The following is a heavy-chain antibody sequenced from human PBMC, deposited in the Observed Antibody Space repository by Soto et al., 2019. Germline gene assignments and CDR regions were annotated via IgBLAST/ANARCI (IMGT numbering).Heavy chain of an antibody. D-gene: IGHD3-3*01. J-gene: IGHJ3*02. V-gene: IGHV4-59*01. CDR1: GGSISSYY. CDR2: IYYSGST. CDR3: ARPYDVWSGYPDDFDI. Sequence: PSETLSLTCTVSGGSISSYYWSWIRQPPGKGLEWIGYIYYSGSTNYNPSLKSRVTISVDTSKNQFSLKLSSVTAADTAVYYCARPYDVWSGYPDDFDIWGQGTRVTVSS.